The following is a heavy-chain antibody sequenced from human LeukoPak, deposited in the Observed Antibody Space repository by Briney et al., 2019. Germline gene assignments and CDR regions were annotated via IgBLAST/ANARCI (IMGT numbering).Heavy chain of an antibody. J-gene: IGHJ4*02. Sequence: GSSVKVSCKASGGTFSSYAISWVRQAPGQGLEWMGRIIPILGIANYAQKFQGRVTITADKSTSTAYMELSSLRSEDTAVYYCAREFRLDYYDSSGYHSDYFDYWGQGTLVTVSS. V-gene: IGHV1-69*04. CDR1: GGTFSSYA. CDR3: AREFRLDYYDSSGYHSDYFDY. D-gene: IGHD3-22*01. CDR2: IIPILGIA.